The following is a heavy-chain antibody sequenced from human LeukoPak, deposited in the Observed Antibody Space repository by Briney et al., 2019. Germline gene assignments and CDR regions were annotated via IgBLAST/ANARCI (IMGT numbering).Heavy chain of an antibody. V-gene: IGHV4-34*01. CDR1: GGSFSGYY. CDR2: INHSGST. CDR3: ARMEDFWSGSSAFDI. J-gene: IGHJ3*02. D-gene: IGHD3-3*01. Sequence: SETLSLTCAVYGGSFSGYYWSWIRQPPGKGLEWIGEINHSGSTNYNPSLKSRVTISVDTSKNQFSLKLSSVTAADTAVYYCARMEDFWSGSSAFDIWGQGTMVTVSS.